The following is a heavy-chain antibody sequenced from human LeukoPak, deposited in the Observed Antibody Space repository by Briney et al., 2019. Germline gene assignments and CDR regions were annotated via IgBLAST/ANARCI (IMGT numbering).Heavy chain of an antibody. CDR1: GGTFSSYA. V-gene: IGHV1-69*05. Sequence: ASVKVSCKASGGTFSSYAISWVRQAPGQGLEWMGGIIPIFGTANYAQKLQGRVTMTTDTSTSTAYMELRSLRSDDTAVYYCARDLRDYYDSSGYYYEGGAFDIWGQGTMVTVSS. J-gene: IGHJ3*02. CDR3: ARDLRDYYDSSGYYYEGGAFDI. D-gene: IGHD3-22*01. CDR2: IIPIFGTA.